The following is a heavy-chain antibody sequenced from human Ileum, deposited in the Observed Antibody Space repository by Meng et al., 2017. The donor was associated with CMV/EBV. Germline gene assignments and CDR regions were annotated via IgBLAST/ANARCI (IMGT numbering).Heavy chain of an antibody. CDR2: IGTAGDP. V-gene: IGHV3-13*05. D-gene: IGHD2/OR15-2a*01. CDR1: GFTFSSYD. Sequence: LLGSGGALVQPGGSLALSCPALGFTFSSYDMHWVRQATGKGLEWVSAIGTAGDPYYPGSVKGRFTISRENAKNSLYLQMNSLRAGDTAVYYCARSFSGARDWYFDLWGRGTLVTVSS. J-gene: IGHJ2*01. CDR3: ARSFSGARDWYFDL.